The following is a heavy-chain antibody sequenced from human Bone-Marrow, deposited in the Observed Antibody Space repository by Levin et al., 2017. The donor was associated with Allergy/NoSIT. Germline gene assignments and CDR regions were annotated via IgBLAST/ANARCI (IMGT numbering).Heavy chain of an antibody. J-gene: IGHJ4*02. D-gene: IGHD6-19*01. Sequence: SCTVSGDSITSYYWSWIRQPPGKGLEWIGYMRSSGAVEYNPSLKSRATMSIDTSKNQFSLRVTSVTAADTALYFCARRIPVGGGHIDYWGQGTLVTVSS. V-gene: IGHV4-59*08. CDR2: MRSSGAV. CDR3: ARRIPVGGGHIDY. CDR1: GDSITSYY.